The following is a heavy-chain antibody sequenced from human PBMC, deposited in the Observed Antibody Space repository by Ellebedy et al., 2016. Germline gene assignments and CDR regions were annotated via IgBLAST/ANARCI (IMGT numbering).Heavy chain of an antibody. CDR2: INTNNGDT. Sequence: ASVKVSXXTSGYTFSNHYMHWVRQAPGQGLEWMGWINTNNGDTRYSKRFQDRVTITRDTSANTAYMDLSSLKSEDTAVYFCARPDGDYGPFDYWGQGTLVTVSS. CDR1: GYTFSNHY. J-gene: IGHJ4*02. V-gene: IGHV1-3*04. D-gene: IGHD4-17*01. CDR3: ARPDGDYGPFDY.